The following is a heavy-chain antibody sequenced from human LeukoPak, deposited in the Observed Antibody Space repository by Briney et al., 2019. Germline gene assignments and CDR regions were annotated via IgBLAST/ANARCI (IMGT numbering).Heavy chain of an antibody. CDR1: GGTFRSYS. CDR2: IILIFGTP. D-gene: IGHD3-10*01. J-gene: IGHJ6*02. Sequence: SVKVSCKASGGTFRSYSFSWVRQAPGQGLEWMGGIILIFGTPSYSQKFQGRVTITADESTTTVYMELSGLRSDDTAVYYCARDPVWFGELLSQYYYRGLDVWGQGTTVTVSS. V-gene: IGHV1-69*13. CDR3: ARDPVWFGELLSQYYYRGLDV.